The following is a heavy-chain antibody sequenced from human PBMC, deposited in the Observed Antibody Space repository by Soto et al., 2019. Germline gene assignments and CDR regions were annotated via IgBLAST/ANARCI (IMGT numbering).Heavy chain of an antibody. CDR2: IYPGDSDT. D-gene: IGHD6-19*01. Sequence: PGESLKISCKCSGYSFTSYWIAWVLQMPGRGLECMGIIYPGDSDTRYSPSFEGQVTISADKSINTAYLQWSSLKASDSAMYYCARPFDTSGWYDHWGQGTLVTVSS. CDR1: GYSFTSYW. CDR3: ARPFDTSGWYDH. J-gene: IGHJ5*02. V-gene: IGHV5-51*01.